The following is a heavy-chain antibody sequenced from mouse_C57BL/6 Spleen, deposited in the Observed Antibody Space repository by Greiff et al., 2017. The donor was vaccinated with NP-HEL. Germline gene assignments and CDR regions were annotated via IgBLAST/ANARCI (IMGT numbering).Heavy chain of an antibody. CDR3: VRQSSPYAMDY. CDR2: IRSKSNNYAT. J-gene: IGHJ4*01. V-gene: IGHV10-1*01. Sequence: EVQGVESGGGLVQPKGSLKLSCAASGFSFNTYAMNWVRQAPGKGLEWVARIRSKSNNYATYYADSVKDRLTISRDDSESMLYLQMNNLKTEDTAMYCCVRQSSPYAMDYWGQGTSVTVSS. D-gene: IGHD1-1*01. CDR1: GFSFNTYA.